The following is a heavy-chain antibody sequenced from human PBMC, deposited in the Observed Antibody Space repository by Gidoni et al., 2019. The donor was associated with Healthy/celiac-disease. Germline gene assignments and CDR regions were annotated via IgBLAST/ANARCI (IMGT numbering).Heavy chain of an antibody. D-gene: IGHD3-3*01. CDR1: GFTFSSYA. CDR3: AKELFGVVKGMDV. CDR2: ISGSGGST. V-gene: IGHV3-23*01. J-gene: IGHJ6*02. Sequence: EVQLLESGGGLVQPGGSLRLSCAASGFTFSSYAMSWVRQAQGKVLEWVSAISGSGGSTYYADSVKGRFTISRDNSKNTLYLQMNSLRAEDTAVYYCAKELFGVVKGMDVWGQGTTVTVSS.